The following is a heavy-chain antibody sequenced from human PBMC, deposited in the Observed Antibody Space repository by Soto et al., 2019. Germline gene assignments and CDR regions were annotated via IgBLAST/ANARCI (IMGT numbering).Heavy chain of an antibody. Sequence: SETLSLTCAVSSGYISSGTWWSWVRQSPGKGLEWIGQVYHSGGTEYNPSLRSRVTISVDKSKGHICLYLTSVTAADTAMYYCARHGGYYFDTWGHGTLVTVSS. V-gene: IGHV4-4*02. CDR1: SGYISSGTW. J-gene: IGHJ4*01. CDR2: VYHSGGT. D-gene: IGHD4-17*01. CDR3: ARHGGYYFDT.